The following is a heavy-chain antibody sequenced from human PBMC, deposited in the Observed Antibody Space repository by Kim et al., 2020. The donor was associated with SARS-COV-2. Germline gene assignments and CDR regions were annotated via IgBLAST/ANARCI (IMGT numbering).Heavy chain of an antibody. V-gene: IGHV4-31*02. Sequence: SETLSLTCSVSGGSISSGGYYWAWIRQFPGKGLEWIGYIHYTGVTFYHSSLKSRVTISVDTSNNQFSLKLTSLTAADTAMYFCARFSGHGQWFAPWGRGTPVTLSS. D-gene: IGHD5-12*01. CDR2: IHYTGVT. CDR3: ARFSGHGQWFAP. J-gene: IGHJ5*02. CDR1: GGSISSGGYY.